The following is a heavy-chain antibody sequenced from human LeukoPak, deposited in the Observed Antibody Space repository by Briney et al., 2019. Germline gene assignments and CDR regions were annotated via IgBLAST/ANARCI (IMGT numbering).Heavy chain of an antibody. D-gene: IGHD7-27*01. CDR2: KTTSDGNT. CDR1: GFTFSSYT. Sequence: GGSLRLSCAASGFTFSSYTMSWVRQAPGKGLEWVSTKTTSDGNTYYADSVKGRFTVSRDNSKNTLFLQMNSLRAEDTAVYYCAKDGGLWVSAHWGDSWGRGTLVTVSS. CDR3: AKDGGLWVSAHWGDS. V-gene: IGHV3-23*01. J-gene: IGHJ4*02.